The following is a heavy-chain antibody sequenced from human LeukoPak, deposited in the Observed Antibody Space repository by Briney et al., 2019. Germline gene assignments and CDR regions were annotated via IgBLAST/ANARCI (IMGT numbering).Heavy chain of an antibody. CDR2: MYYSGST. CDR1: SGSISSSSYH. Sequence: SETLSLTCTVSSGSISSSSYHWAWIRQPPGKGLEWIGSMYYSGSTYYNPSLKSRVTISVDTSKNQFSLKLSSVTAADTAVYYCARYTVTYFDYWGQGTLVTVSS. J-gene: IGHJ4*02. V-gene: IGHV4-39*07. CDR3: ARYTVTYFDY. D-gene: IGHD4-17*01.